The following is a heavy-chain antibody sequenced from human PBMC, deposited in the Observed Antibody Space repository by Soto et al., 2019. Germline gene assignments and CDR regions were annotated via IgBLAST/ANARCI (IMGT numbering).Heavy chain of an antibody. CDR2: ISGSGGST. CDR1: GFNFSSYA. D-gene: IGHD6-19*01. CDR3: ANNPPGIAVAGPDY. J-gene: IGHJ4*02. V-gene: IGHV3-23*01. Sequence: GGSLRLSCAASGFNFSSYAMSWVRQAPGKGLEWVSAISGSGGSTYYADSVKGRFTISRDNSKNTLYLQMNSLRAEDTAVYYCANNPPGIAVAGPDYWGQGTLVTVSS.